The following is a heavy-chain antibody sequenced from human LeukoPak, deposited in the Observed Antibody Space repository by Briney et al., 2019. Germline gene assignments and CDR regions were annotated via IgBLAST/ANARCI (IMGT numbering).Heavy chain of an antibody. CDR1: GFTFSSYS. V-gene: IGHV3-21*05. Sequence: GGSLRLSCAASGFTFSSYSVNWVRQAPGKGLEWVSYIISSSSYIYYADSVKGRFTISRDNAKNSLYLQMNSLRAEDTAVYYCARDNYDFWSGPSAYFDYWGQGTLVTVSS. J-gene: IGHJ4*02. CDR3: ARDNYDFWSGPSAYFDY. D-gene: IGHD3-3*01. CDR2: IISSSSYI.